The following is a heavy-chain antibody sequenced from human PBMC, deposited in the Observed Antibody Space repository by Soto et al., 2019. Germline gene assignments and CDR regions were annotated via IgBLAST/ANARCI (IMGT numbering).Heavy chain of an antibody. J-gene: IGHJ6*02. D-gene: IGHD4-17*01. CDR2: ISYDGNNK. V-gene: IGHV3-30*18. Sequence: QLVESGGGVVPPGASLRLSCAASGFTFSPFGMHWVRQTPGKGLEGVAVISYDGNNKVYADSVKGRFTISRDNFKNTVDLVMNNLKVDDTAVYYCAKDLQAYGDYDYYCYGLDVWGQGATVSVSS. CDR1: GFTFSPFG. CDR3: AKDLQAYGDYDYYCYGLDV.